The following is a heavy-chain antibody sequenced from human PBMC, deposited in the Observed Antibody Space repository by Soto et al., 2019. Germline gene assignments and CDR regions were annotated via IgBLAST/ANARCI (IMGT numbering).Heavy chain of an antibody. D-gene: IGHD5-12*01. V-gene: IGHV1-8*01. CDR3: ARGHRLHRVATINY. J-gene: IGHJ4*02. CDR1: GYTFTSYD. Sequence: ASVKVSCKASGYTFTSYDINWVRQATGQGLEWMGWMNPNSGNTGYAQKFQGRVTMTRNTSISTAYMELSSLRSEDTAVYYCARGHRLHRVATINYWGQGTLVTVSS. CDR2: MNPNSGNT.